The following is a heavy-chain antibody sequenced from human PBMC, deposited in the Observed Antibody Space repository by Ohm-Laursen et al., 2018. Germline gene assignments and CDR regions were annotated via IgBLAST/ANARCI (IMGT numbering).Heavy chain of an antibody. J-gene: IGHJ6*02. CDR1: GYTFTDYN. CDR2: VVPSSGGT. D-gene: IGHD3-3*01. V-gene: IGHV1-2*06. Sequence: ASVKVSCKASGYTFTDYNIHWVRQAPGQGLEWVGRVVPSSGGTNFAQKFQGRVTMTRDTSITTAYMELSGLISDDTAVYYFVLGWSTGVEIWGQGTTVTVSS. CDR3: VLGWSTGVEI.